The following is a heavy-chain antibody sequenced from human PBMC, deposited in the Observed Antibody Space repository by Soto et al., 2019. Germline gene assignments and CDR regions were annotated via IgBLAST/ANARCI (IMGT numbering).Heavy chain of an antibody. V-gene: IGHV3-30-3*01. D-gene: IGHD1-26*01. CDR1: GFTFSSYP. J-gene: IGHJ4*02. CDR2: ISYDGSNK. CDR3: ARDKGATRPFDS. Sequence: GGARRLSCAASGFTFSSYPMHWVRQAPGKGLEWVAVISYDGSNKYYADSVKGRFTISRDNSKNTLYLQMNSLRAEDTAVYYCARDKGATRPFDSWGQGTLVTVSS.